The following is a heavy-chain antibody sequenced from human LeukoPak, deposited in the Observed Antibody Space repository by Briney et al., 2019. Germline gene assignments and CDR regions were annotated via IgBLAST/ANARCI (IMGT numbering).Heavy chain of an antibody. Sequence: ASVKVSCKASGYTFTSYDINWVRQATGQGLEWMGWMNPNSGNTGYAQKFQGRVTMTRNTSISTAYMELSSLRSEDTAVYYCARSLTYDYVWGSYRYTGQGGNGMDVWGQGTTVTVSS. CDR1: GYTFTSYD. J-gene: IGHJ6*02. CDR3: ARSLTYDYVWGSYRYTGQGGNGMDV. D-gene: IGHD3-16*02. CDR2: MNPNSGNT. V-gene: IGHV1-8*01.